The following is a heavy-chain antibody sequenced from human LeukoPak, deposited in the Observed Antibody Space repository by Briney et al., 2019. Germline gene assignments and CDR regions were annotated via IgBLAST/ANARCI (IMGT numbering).Heavy chain of an antibody. CDR1: GGSFSGYY. CDR2: INHSGST. Sequence: SETLSLTCAVYGGSFSGYYWSWIRQPPGKGLEWIGEINHSGSTNYNPSLKSRVTISVDTSKNQFSLKLSSVTAADTAVYYCARGDYDILTGYRLGLNWFDPWGQGTLVTVSS. J-gene: IGHJ5*02. D-gene: IGHD3-9*01. V-gene: IGHV4-34*01. CDR3: ARGDYDILTGYRLGLNWFDP.